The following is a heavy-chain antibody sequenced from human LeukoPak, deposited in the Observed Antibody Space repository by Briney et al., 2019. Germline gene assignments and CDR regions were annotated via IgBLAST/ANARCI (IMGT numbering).Heavy chain of an antibody. D-gene: IGHD6-6*01. CDR2: ISSSSSTI. V-gene: IGHV3-48*01. CDR1: GFTFSSYS. J-gene: IGHJ4*02. Sequence: GGSLRPSCAASGFTFSSYSMNWVRQAPGKGLEWVSYISSSSSTIYYADSVKGRFTISRDNAKNSLYLQMNSLRAEDTAVYYCAGDPFLYSSSFSYFDYWGQGTLVTVSS. CDR3: AGDPFLYSSSFSYFDY.